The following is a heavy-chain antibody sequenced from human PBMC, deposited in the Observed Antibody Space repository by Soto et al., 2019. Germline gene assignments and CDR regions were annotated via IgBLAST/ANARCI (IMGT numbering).Heavy chain of an antibody. CDR3: ARDPSGRLDITRPSNNWFDP. Sequence: ASVKVSCKASGCTFTGYYMHWVRQAPGQGLEWMGWINPNSGGTNYAQKFQGRVTMTRDTSISTAYMELSRLRSDDTAVYYCARDPSGRLDITRPSNNWFDPWGQGTLVTVSS. J-gene: IGHJ5*02. D-gene: IGHD1-20*01. CDR2: INPNSGGT. V-gene: IGHV1-2*02. CDR1: GCTFTGYY.